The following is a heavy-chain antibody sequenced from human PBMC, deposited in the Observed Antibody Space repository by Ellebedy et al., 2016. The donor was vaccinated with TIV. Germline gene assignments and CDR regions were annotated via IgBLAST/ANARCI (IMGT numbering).Heavy chain of an antibody. D-gene: IGHD1-26*01. CDR2: ISSGNTYI. CDR1: GFTFSSYT. Sequence: GGSLRLXXAASGFTFSSYTMNWVRQAPGKGLEWVSSISSGNTYIYYADSVKGRFTISRDNAKNSLYLQMNSLRAEDTAVYYCARVYDGAWERPLDYWGQGTLVTVSS. J-gene: IGHJ4*02. V-gene: IGHV3-21*01. CDR3: ARVYDGAWERPLDY.